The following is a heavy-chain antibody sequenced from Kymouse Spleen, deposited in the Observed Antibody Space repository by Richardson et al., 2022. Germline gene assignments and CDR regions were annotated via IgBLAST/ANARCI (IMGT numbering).Heavy chain of an antibody. CDR1: GFTFSSYG. Sequence: QVQLVESGGGVVQPGRSLRLSCAASGFTFSSYGMHWVRQAPGKGLEWVAVISYDGSNKYYADSVKGRFTISRDNSKNTLYLQMNSLRAEDTAVYYCAKRLRYFDWVDYWGQGTLVTVSS. V-gene: IGHV3-30*18. J-gene: IGHJ4*02. D-gene: IGHD3-9*01. CDR3: AKRLRYFDWVDY. CDR2: ISYDGSNK.